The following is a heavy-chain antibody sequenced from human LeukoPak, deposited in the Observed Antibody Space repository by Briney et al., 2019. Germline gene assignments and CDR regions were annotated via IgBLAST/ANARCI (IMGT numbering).Heavy chain of an antibody. V-gene: IGHV1-46*01. CDR3: ARPGNRFVILDAFDI. CDR2: INPSGGST. Sequence: ASVKVSCKASGYTFTSYYMHWVRQAPGRGLEWMGIINPSGGSTSYAQKFQGTVTMTRDTSTSTVYMELSSLRSEDTAVYYCARPGNRFVILDAFDIWGQGAMVTVSS. CDR1: GYTFTSYY. D-gene: IGHD1-14*01. J-gene: IGHJ3*02.